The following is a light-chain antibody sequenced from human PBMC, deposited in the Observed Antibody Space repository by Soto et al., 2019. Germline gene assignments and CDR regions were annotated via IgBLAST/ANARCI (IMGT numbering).Light chain of an antibody. CDR2: AAS. Sequence: DIQMTQSPSSLSASVGYRVTITCGASQSISSYLNWYQQKPVKAPKILIYAASSLQSGVPSRFSGSGSGTDFTLTISSLPPEDFGTYYCQQSYSNPKTFVQGTKVDVK. V-gene: IGKV1-39*01. J-gene: IGKJ1*01. CDR3: QQSYSNPKT. CDR1: QSISSY.